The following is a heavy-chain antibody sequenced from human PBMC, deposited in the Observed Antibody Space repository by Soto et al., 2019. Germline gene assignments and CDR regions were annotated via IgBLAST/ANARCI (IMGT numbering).Heavy chain of an antibody. V-gene: IGHV3-23*01. D-gene: IGHD4-17*01. CDR3: AKASMGTTKGKYYFDY. J-gene: IGHJ4*02. CDR2: ISGSGGNT. Sequence: PGGSLRLSCAASGFSFSTYAMSWVRQAPGKGLEWVSAISGSGGNTYYADSVKGRFTIPRDSSKNTLYLQMNSLRAEDTAIYYCAKASMGTTKGKYYFDYWGQGTLVTVSS. CDR1: GFSFSTYA.